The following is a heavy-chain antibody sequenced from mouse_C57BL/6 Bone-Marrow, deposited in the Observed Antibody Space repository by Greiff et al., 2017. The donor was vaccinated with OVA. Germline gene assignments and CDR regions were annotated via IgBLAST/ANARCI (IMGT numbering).Heavy chain of an antibody. CDR2: IRSGGSYT. CDR3: ARLLRDY. J-gene: IGHJ2*01. D-gene: IGHD1-1*01. Sequence: EVKLMESGGDLVKPGGSLKLSCAASGFTFSSYGMSWVRQTPDKRLEWVATIRSGGSYTYYPDSVTGRFTISRDNAKNTLYLQMSSLKSEDTAMYYCARLLRDYWGQGTTLTVSS. CDR1: GFTFSSYG. V-gene: IGHV5-6*01.